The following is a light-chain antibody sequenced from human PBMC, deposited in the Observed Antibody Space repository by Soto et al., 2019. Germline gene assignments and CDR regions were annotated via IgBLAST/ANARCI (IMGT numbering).Light chain of an antibody. V-gene: IGLV1-40*01. J-gene: IGLJ1*01. CDR2: SNT. CDR1: SSSVGAGYD. CDR3: SSYTSSSPLYV. Sequence: QSVLTQPPSVSGAPGQRVTISCTGSSSSVGAGYDVHWYQHLPGTAPKLLIFSNTNRPSGVPDRFSGSKSGTSVSLAIAGLQAEDEADYYCSSYTSSSPLYVFGTGTKLTVL.